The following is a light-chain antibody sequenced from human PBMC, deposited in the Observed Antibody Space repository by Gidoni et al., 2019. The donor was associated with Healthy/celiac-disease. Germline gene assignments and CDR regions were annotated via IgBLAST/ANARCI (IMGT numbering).Light chain of an antibody. Sequence: DLRLTQSPSFLSASVGDRVTITCRASQGISSYLAWYQQKPGKAPKLLIYAASTLQSGVPSRFSGSGSGTEFTLTISSLQPEDFATYYCQQLNSYPLTFGPGTKVDIK. V-gene: IGKV1-9*01. CDR1: QGISSY. J-gene: IGKJ3*01. CDR2: AAS. CDR3: QQLNSYPLT.